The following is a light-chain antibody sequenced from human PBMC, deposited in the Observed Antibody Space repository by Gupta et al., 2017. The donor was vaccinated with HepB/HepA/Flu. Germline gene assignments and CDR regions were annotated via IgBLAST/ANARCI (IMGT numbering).Light chain of an antibody. J-gene: IGLJ1*01. Sequence: QPALTQPASVSGSPGQSITISCTGTSSDVGGYNYVSWYQQHPGRAPKLMIYDVITRPSGVSNRFSGSKSGNTASLTISGLQAEDEADYYCSSYTSSSTYVFGTGTKVTVL. CDR2: DVI. CDR3: SSYTSSSTYV. V-gene: IGLV2-14*03. CDR1: SSDVGGYNY.